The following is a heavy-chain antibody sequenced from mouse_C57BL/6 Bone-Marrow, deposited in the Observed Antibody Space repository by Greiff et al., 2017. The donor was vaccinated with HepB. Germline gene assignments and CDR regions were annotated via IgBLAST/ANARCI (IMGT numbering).Heavy chain of an antibody. CDR1: GFTFSSYG. V-gene: IGHV5-6*02. D-gene: IGHD2-3*01. CDR3: ARRAYDGYYWFAY. J-gene: IGHJ3*01. CDR2: ISSGGSYT. Sequence: EVMLVESGGDLVKPGGSLKLSCAASGFTFSSYGMSWVRQTPDKRLEWVATISSGGSYTYYPDSVKVRFTISRDNAKNTLYLQMSSLKSEDTAMYYCARRAYDGYYWFAYWGQGTLVTVSA.